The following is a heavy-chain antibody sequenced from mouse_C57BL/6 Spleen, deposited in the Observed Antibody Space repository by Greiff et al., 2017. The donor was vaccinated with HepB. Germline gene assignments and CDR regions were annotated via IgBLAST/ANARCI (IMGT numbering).Heavy chain of an antibody. CDR2: IYPGNSDT. CDR3: ARQRESSSLYYFDY. Sequence: VQLQQSGTVLARPGASVKMSCKTSGYTFTSYWMHWVKQRPGPGLEWIGAIYPGNSDTSYNQKFKGKAKLTAVTSASTAYMELSSLTNEDSAVYYCARQRESSSLYYFDYWGQGTTLTVSS. CDR1: GYTFTSYW. D-gene: IGHD1-1*01. J-gene: IGHJ2*01. V-gene: IGHV1-5*01.